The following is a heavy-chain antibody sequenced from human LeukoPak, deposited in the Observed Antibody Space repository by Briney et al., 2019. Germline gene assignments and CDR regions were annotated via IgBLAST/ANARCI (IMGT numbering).Heavy chain of an antibody. J-gene: IGHJ3*02. V-gene: IGHV4-61*02. D-gene: IGHD2-21*02. CDR2: IYTSGST. Sequence: SQTLSLTCTVSGGSISSGSYYWSWTRQPAGKGLEWIGRIYTSGSTNYNPSLKSRVTISVDTSKNQFSLKPSSVTAADTAVYYCARENVLYCGGDCATYAFDIWGQGTMVTVSS. CDR1: GGSISSGSYY. CDR3: ARENVLYCGGDCATYAFDI.